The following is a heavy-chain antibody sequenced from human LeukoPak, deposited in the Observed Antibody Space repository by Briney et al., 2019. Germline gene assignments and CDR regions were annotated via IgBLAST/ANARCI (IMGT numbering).Heavy chain of an antibody. J-gene: IGHJ4*02. Sequence: PGGSLRLSCAASGFTFSYYQMNWVRQAPGKGLEWISYISGSVSTTYFADSVKGRFTISRDNAKKSMYLQMNSLRDEDTAVYYCARGFCSGGRCHFGYWGQGTLVTVSS. D-gene: IGHD2-15*01. CDR2: ISGSVSTT. CDR3: ARGFCSGGRCHFGY. CDR1: GFTFSYYQ. V-gene: IGHV3-48*03.